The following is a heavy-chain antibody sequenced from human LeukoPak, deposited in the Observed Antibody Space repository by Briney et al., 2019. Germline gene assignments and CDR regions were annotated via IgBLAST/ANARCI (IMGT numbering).Heavy chain of an antibody. D-gene: IGHD2-15*01. CDR3: ARGRTRLAAQRALDY. CDR1: GGSFSGYY. CDR2: INHSGST. J-gene: IGHJ4*02. V-gene: IGHV4-34*01. Sequence: SETLSLTCAVYGGSFSGYYWSWIGQPPGKGLEWIGEINHSGSTNYNPSLTSRVTISVDTSKNQFSLKLSSVTAADTAVYYCARGRTRLAAQRALDYWGQGTLVTVSS.